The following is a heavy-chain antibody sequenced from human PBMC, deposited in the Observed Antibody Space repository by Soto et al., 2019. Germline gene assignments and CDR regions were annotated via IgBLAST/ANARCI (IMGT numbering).Heavy chain of an antibody. J-gene: IGHJ4*02. CDR1: GFNFGSYA. V-gene: IGHV3-30-3*01. CDR3: ARDDGKEYYYDSSGYYPGGY. D-gene: IGHD3-22*01. CDR2: ISYDGSNK. Sequence: PGGSLRLSCAASGFNFGSYAMHWVRQAPGKGLEWVAVISYDGSNKYYADSVKGRFTISRDNSKNTLYLQMNSLRAEDTAVYYCARDDGKEYYYDSSGYYPGGYWGQGTLVTVSS.